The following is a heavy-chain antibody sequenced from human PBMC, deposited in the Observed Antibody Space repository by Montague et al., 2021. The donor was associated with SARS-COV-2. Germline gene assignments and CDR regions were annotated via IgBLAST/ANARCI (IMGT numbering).Heavy chain of an antibody. Sequence: SLRLSCAASGFTFSSYWMHWVRQAPGKGLVWVSRINSDGSSTSYXXSLKGRFTISRDNAKNTLYLQMNSLRAEDTAVYYCARDPYDSYYYYYMDVWGKGTTVTVSS. CDR1: GFTFSSYW. CDR3: ARDPYDSYYYYYMDV. V-gene: IGHV3-74*01. J-gene: IGHJ6*03. CDR2: INSDGSST.